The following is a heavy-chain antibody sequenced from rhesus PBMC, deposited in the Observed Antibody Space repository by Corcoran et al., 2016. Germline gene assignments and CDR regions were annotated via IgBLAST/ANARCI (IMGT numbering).Heavy chain of an antibody. J-gene: IGHJ4*01. CDR2: IETNGDTT. V-gene: IGHV3-22*01. CDR3: ARGASGAGDY. D-gene: IGHD6-31*01. CDR1: GFTFSSSG. Sequence: EVQLVESGGGLVQPGGSLRLSCVVSGFTFSSSGFLLVRPAPGKGLQWVSAIETNGDTTLYTDAVKGRFSISRENAKNTLYLRMDSLRVEDTAVYYCARGASGAGDYWGQGVLVTVSS.